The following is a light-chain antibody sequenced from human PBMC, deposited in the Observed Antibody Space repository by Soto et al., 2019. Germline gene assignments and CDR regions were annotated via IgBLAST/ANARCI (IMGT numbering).Light chain of an antibody. J-gene: IGLJ2*01. CDR3: SSYTSSRSVL. Sequence: ALTQPASVSGSPGQSIAISCTGTSSDVGAYDFVSWYQQHPGKAPKVMIYDVDHRPSGVSDRFSGSKSGNTASLTISGLQAEDEADYFCSSYTSSRSVLFGGGTQLTVL. V-gene: IGLV2-14*01. CDR1: SSDVGAYDF. CDR2: DVD.